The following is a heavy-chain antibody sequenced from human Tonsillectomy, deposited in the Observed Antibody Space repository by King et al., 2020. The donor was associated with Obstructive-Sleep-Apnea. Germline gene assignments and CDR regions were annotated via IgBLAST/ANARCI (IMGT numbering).Heavy chain of an antibody. CDR1: GYSFTSYW. V-gene: IGHV5-10-1*03. J-gene: IGHJ5*02. Sequence: VQLVESGAEVKKPGESLRISCKGSGYSFTSYWISWVRQMPGKGLEWMGRIDPSDSYTNYSPSFQGHVTISADKSISTAYLQWSSLKASDTAMYYCARQKGGGSPKNWFDPWGQGTLVTVSS. CDR3: ARQKGGGSPKNWFDP. D-gene: IGHD3-16*01. CDR2: IDPSDSYT.